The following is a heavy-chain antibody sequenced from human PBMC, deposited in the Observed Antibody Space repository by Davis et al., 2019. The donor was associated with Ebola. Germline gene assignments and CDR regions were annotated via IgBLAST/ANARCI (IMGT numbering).Heavy chain of an antibody. V-gene: IGHV1-2*06. CDR3: ARVRYCGGDCSRHYYYGMDV. CDR1: GYTFTGYY. CDR2: INPYSGGT. Sequence: AASVKVSCKASGYTFTGYYIQWVRQAPGQGLEWMGRINPYSGGTNYAQKFQGRVTMTRDTSISTAYMELSSLRSDDTAVYYCARVRYCGGDCSRHYYYGMDVWGKGTTVTVSS. J-gene: IGHJ6*04. D-gene: IGHD2-21*02.